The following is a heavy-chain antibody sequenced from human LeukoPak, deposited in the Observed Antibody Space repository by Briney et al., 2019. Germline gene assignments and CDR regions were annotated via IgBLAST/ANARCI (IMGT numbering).Heavy chain of an antibody. J-gene: IGHJ6*02. Sequence: GRSLRLSCAASGFTFSSYGMHWVRQAPGKGLEWVAVISYDGSNKYYADSVKGRFTISRDNSKNTLYLQMNSLRAEDTAVYYCAKDRDISSGWSRYYYYYGMDVWGQGTTVTVSS. CDR2: ISYDGSNK. CDR3: AKDRDISSGWSRYYYYYGMDV. D-gene: IGHD6-19*01. CDR1: GFTFSSYG. V-gene: IGHV3-30*18.